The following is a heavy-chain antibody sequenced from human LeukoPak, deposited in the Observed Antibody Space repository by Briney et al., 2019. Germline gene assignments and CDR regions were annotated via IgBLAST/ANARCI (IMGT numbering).Heavy chain of an antibody. Sequence: SETLSLTCTVSGGSTSSYYWSWIRQPPGKGLEWIGYIYYSGSTNYNPSLKSRVTISVDTSKNQFSLKLSSVTAADTAVYYCARAVGYYDFWSGYYSAYYFDYWGQGTLVTVSS. CDR1: GGSTSSYY. CDR2: IYYSGST. D-gene: IGHD3-3*01. CDR3: ARAVGYYDFWSGYYSAYYFDY. V-gene: IGHV4-59*01. J-gene: IGHJ4*02.